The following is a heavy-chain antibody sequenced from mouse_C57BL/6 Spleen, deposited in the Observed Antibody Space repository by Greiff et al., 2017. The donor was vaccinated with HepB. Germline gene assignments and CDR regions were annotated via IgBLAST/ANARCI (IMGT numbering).Heavy chain of an antibody. D-gene: IGHD1-1*01. CDR2: IYPGSGST. V-gene: IGHV1-55*01. CDR1: GYTFTSYW. Sequence: QVQLQQPGAELVKPGASVKMSCKASGYTFTSYWITWVKQRPGQGLEWIGDIYPGSGSTNYNEKFKSKATLTVDTSSSTAYMQLSSLTSEDSAVYYCARFPYYTVSLWYVDVWGTGTTVTVSS. CDR3: ARFPYYTVSLWYVDV. J-gene: IGHJ1*03.